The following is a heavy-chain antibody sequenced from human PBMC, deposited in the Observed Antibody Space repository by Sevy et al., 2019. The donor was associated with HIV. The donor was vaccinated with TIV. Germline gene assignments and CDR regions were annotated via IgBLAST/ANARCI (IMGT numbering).Heavy chain of an antibody. Sequence: GGSLRLSCAASGFTFSSYAMSWVRQAPGKGLEWVSAISGRGGSTYYPDSVKGRFTISRDNSKNTLYLQINSLGAEDTAVYYCSSFKHYDFWSGYYFGPFDYWGQGTLVTVSS. CDR1: GFTFSSYA. CDR3: SSFKHYDFWSGYYFGPFDY. J-gene: IGHJ4*02. V-gene: IGHV3-23*01. D-gene: IGHD3-3*01. CDR2: ISGRGGST.